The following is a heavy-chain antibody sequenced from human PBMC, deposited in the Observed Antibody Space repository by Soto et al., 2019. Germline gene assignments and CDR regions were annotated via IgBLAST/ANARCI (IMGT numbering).Heavy chain of an antibody. V-gene: IGHV1-18*01. CDR2: ISAYNGNT. CDR3: ARIPTVTTYYYYYGMDV. J-gene: IGHJ6*02. D-gene: IGHD4-17*01. Sequence: GASVKVSCKASGYTFTSYGISCARQAPGQGLEWMGWISAYNGNTNYAQKLQGRVTMTTDTSTSTAYMELRSLRSDDTAVYYCARIPTVTTYYYYYGMDVWGQGTTVTVSS. CDR1: GYTFTSYG.